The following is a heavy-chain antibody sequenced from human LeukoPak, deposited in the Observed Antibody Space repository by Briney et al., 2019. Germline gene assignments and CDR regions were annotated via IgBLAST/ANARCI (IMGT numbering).Heavy chain of an antibody. V-gene: IGHV1-46*01. CDR2: INPSGGST. J-gene: IGHJ4*02. CDR3: ARDPDQDY. Sequence: ASVKVSCKASGYTFTSYGISWVRQAPGQGLEWMGIINPSGGSTSYAQKFQGRVTMTRDMSTRTVYMELSSLRSEDTAVYYCARDPDQDYWGQGTLVTVSS. CDR1: GYTFTSYG.